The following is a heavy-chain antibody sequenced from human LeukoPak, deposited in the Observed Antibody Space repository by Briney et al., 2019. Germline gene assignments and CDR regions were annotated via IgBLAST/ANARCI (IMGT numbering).Heavy chain of an antibody. CDR3: AKATNIGRGIGYGSYYRMDV. CDR2: ISWNSATI. CDR1: GFTFYDYA. V-gene: IGHV3-9*01. J-gene: IGHJ6*02. D-gene: IGHD5-12*01. Sequence: GGSLRLSCAASGFTFYDYAQHAVRQAPPRGLGRGSGISWNSATIGYADSVKGRFTISRDNAKNSLYLQMNSLRAEDTALYYCAKATNIGRGIGYGSYYRMDVWGQGTTVTVSS.